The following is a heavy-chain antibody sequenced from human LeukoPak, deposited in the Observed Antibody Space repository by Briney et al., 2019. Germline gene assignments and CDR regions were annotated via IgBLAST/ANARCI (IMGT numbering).Heavy chain of an antibody. CDR3: ARGDYYYYYMDV. Sequence: ASVKVSCKASGYYFTGYYIHWVRQAPGQGLECMGWINPNSGGTKYALKFQGRVTMTRDTSISTAYMELSRLRSDDTAVYYCARGDYYYYYMDVWGKGTTVTVSS. V-gene: IGHV1-2*02. CDR1: GYYFTGYY. J-gene: IGHJ6*03. CDR2: INPNSGGT.